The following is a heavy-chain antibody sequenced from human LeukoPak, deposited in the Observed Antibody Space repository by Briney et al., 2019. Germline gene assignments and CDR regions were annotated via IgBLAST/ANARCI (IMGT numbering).Heavy chain of an antibody. D-gene: IGHD1-1*01. J-gene: IGHJ6*03. CDR2: IKQDGSEK. CDR1: GFTFSSYW. V-gene: IGHV3-7*01. Sequence: PGGSLRLSCAASGFTFSSYWMSWVRQAPGKGLEWVANIKQDGSEKYYVDSVKGRFTISRDNAKNSLYLQMNSLRAEDTAVYYCARGSTNSYYYYYYMDVWGKGTTVTVSS. CDR3: ARGSTNSYYYYYYMDV.